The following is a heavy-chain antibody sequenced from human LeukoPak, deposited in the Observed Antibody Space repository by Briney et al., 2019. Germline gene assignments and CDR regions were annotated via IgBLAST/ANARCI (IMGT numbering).Heavy chain of an antibody. D-gene: IGHD2-2*01. CDR1: GFTFSSYG. J-gene: IGHJ4*02. V-gene: IGHV3-30*02. Sequence: GGSLRLSCAASGFTFSSYGMHWVRQAPGKGLEWVAFIRYDGSNKYYAVSVKGRFTISRDNSKNTLYLQMNSLRAEDTAVYYCAKEYCSSTSCYAYYFDYWGQGTLVTVSS. CDR3: AKEYCSSTSCYAYYFDY. CDR2: IRYDGSNK.